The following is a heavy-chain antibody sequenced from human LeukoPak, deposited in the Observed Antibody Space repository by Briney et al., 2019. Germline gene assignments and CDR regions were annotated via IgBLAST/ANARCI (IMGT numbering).Heavy chain of an antibody. CDR2: INPDSGDT. J-gene: IGHJ4*02. CDR1: GYTFTGYY. V-gene: IGHV1-2*02. Sequence: ASVKVSCKASGYTFTGYYMQWVRQAPGQGLEWMGWINPDSGDTNYAQKFQGRVTMTRDTPTNTAYMELRSLTSDDSALYFCARRGTGRYDWDYWGQGTQVTVSS. CDR3: ARRGTGRYDWDY. D-gene: IGHD6-19*01.